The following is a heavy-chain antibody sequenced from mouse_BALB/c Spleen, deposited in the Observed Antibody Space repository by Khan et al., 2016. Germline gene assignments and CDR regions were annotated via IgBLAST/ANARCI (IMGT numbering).Heavy chain of an antibody. J-gene: IGHJ2*01. CDR2: IHYSGST. CDR1: GHSITSHYS. Sequence: EVQLQESGPDLVKPSQSVSLTCTVTGHSITSHYSWHWIRHFPGNKVEWMGYIHYSGSTDYNPSLKSRTSITRDTSKNQFFLQLNSVTSEDTATYFCARSSSGYWYYFDYWGQGTTLTVSS. D-gene: IGHD3-1*01. CDR3: ARSSSGYWYYFDY. V-gene: IGHV3-1*02.